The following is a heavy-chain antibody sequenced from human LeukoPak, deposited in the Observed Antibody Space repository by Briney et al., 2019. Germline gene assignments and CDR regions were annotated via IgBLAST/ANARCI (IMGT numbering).Heavy chain of an antibody. J-gene: IGHJ4*02. D-gene: IGHD3-22*01. CDR2: INPRTGST. Sequence: GASVKVSCKASGYTFTSYYMNWGRQAPGQGLEWMGIINPRTGSTSYSRKFQGRVTMTREMSTSTVYMELSSLRSEDTALYYCARGVHVRVYDSNPHYGHYWGQGTLVTVSS. CDR1: GYTFTSYY. V-gene: IGHV1-46*01. CDR3: ARGVHVRVYDSNPHYGHY.